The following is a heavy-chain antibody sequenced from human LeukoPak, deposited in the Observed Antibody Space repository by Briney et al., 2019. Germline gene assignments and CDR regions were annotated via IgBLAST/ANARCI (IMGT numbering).Heavy chain of an antibody. V-gene: IGHV4-34*01. CDR3: ARGQKVLAAAGMENWFDP. Sequence: PSETLSLTCTVSGGSISSYYWSRIRQPPGKGLEWIGEINHSGSTNYNPSLKSRVTISVDTSKNQFSLKLSSVTAADTAVYYCARGQKVLAAAGMENWFDPWGQGTLVTVSS. CDR1: GGSISSYY. CDR2: INHSGST. J-gene: IGHJ5*02. D-gene: IGHD6-13*01.